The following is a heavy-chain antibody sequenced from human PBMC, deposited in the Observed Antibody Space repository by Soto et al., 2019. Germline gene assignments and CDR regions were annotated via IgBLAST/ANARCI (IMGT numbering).Heavy chain of an antibody. J-gene: IGHJ6*02. CDR3: ARRRYCSGGSCYSRHYYYGMDV. CDR1: GYSFTSYW. D-gene: IGHD2-15*01. Sequence: GESLKISCKGSGYSFTSYWISWVRQMPGKGLEWMGRIDPSDSYTNYSPSFQGHVTISADKSISTAYLQWSSLKASDTAMYYCARRRYCSGGSCYSRHYYYGMDVWGQGTTVNVSS. CDR2: IDPSDSYT. V-gene: IGHV5-10-1*01.